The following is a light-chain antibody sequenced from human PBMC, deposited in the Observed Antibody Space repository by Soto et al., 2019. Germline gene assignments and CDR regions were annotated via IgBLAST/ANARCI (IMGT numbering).Light chain of an antibody. Sequence: QPVLTQSPSASASLGASVKLTCTLSSGHSNFAIAWHQQQPDRGPRYLMKVNTDGSHDKGDGIPDRFSGSTSGAERFLTISSLQSEDEADYYCQTWGTGTHVVFGGGTKVTVL. J-gene: IGLJ2*01. CDR3: QTWGTGTHVV. CDR2: VNTDGSH. CDR1: SGHSNFA. V-gene: IGLV4-69*01.